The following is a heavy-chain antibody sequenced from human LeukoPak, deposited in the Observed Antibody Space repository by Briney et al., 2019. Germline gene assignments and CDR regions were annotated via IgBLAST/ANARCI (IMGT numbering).Heavy chain of an antibody. D-gene: IGHD6-13*01. CDR3: ARDRIAAAAINDAFDI. Sequence: ASVKVSCKASVYIFTCYYMHWVRPAPGQGLEWMGWINPNIGGTNYAQKFQGRVTMTRDTSTNTAYMELSRLRSDDTAVYYCARDRIAAAAINDAFDIWGQGTMVTVSS. V-gene: IGHV1-2*02. J-gene: IGHJ3*02. CDR1: VYIFTCYY. CDR2: INPNIGGT.